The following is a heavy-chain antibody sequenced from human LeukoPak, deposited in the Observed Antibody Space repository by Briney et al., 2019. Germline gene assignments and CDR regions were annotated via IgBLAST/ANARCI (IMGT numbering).Heavy chain of an antibody. CDR2: IYYSGST. J-gene: IGHJ4*02. D-gene: IGHD5-18*01. CDR3: ARPNSYGLGIDY. Sequence: SETLSLTCTVSGGSISSSSYYWGWIRQPPGKGLEWIGSIYYSGSTYYNPSLKSRVTISVDTSKNQFSLKLSSVTAADTAVYYCARPNSYGLGIDYWGQGTLVTVSS. V-gene: IGHV4-39*01. CDR1: GGSISSSSYY.